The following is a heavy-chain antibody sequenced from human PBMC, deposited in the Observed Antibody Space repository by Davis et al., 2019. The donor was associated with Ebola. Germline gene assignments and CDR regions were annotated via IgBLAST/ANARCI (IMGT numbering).Heavy chain of an antibody. V-gene: IGHV4-4*08. D-gene: IGHD4-11*01. CDR1: GGSISSYY. CDR3: AREGPYSYGVDS. J-gene: IGHJ4*02. Sequence: SETLSLTCTVSGGSISSYYWSWIRQPPGKGLEWIGYIYSSGSTYYNPSLKSRITISADTSTNQFSLQLTSVTAADTAVYYCAREGPYSYGVDSWGQGTLVTVSS. CDR2: IYSSGST.